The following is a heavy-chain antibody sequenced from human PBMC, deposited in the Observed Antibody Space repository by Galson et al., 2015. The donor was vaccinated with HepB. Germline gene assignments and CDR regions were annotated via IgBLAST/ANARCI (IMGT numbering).Heavy chain of an antibody. CDR2: ISYDGSNK. Sequence: SLRLSCAASGFTFSSYGMHWVRQAPGKGLEWVAVISYDGSNKYYADSVKGRFTISRDNSKNTLYLQMNSLRAEDTAVYYCAKDGVGDAAMTTVTYLDYWGQGTLVTVSS. D-gene: IGHD4-17*01. V-gene: IGHV3-30*18. CDR1: GFTFSSYG. J-gene: IGHJ4*02. CDR3: AKDGVGDAAMTTVTYLDY.